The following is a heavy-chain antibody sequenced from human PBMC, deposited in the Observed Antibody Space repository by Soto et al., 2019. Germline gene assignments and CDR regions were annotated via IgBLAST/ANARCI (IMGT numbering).Heavy chain of an antibody. CDR1: GFTVSSNY. Sequence: EVQLVESGGGLVQPGGSLRLSCAASGFTVSSNYMSWVRQAPGKGLEWVSVIYSGGRTYYADSVTGRFTISSHNSKNTLYRQMNSLRAEDTAVYYCARGGYFSCGRCSCDYWGQGTLVTVSS. V-gene: IGHV3-53*04. D-gene: IGHD2-15*01. CDR3: ARGGYFSCGRCSCDY. J-gene: IGHJ4*02. CDR2: IYSGGRT.